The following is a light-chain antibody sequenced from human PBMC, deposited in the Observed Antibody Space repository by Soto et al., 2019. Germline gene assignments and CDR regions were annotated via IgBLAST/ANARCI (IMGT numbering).Light chain of an antibody. CDR3: AAWDDNLSGFYV. CDR1: ASTIGRNY. V-gene: IGLV1-47*01. CDR2: RNS. J-gene: IGLJ1*01. Sequence: QSVLTQSPSASGTPGQRVTISCSGSASTIGRNYVYWYQQLPGTAPKLLIYRNSQRPSGVPDRFSGSKSGTSASLAISGLRSEVEADYYCAAWDDNLSGFYVFGDGTKLTVL.